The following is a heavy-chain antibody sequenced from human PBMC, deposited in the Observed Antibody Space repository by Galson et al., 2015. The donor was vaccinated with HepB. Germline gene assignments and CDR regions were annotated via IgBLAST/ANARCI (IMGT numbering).Heavy chain of an antibody. J-gene: IGHJ4*02. CDR3: ARTLHCSGGRCYWEFDQ. V-gene: IGHV1-46*03. D-gene: IGHD2-15*01. Sequence: SVKVSCKASGYSFTSYYMHWVRQAPGQGLECMGIINPSDGSTSYAQTFQGRVTMTRDTSTSTVYMELSSLRSEDTAVYYCARTLHCSGGRCYWEFDQWGQGTLVTASS. CDR1: GYSFTSYY. CDR2: INPSDGST.